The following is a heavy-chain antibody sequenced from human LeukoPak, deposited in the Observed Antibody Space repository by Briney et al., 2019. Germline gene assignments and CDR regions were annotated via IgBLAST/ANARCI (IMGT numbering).Heavy chain of an antibody. CDR2: INHSGST. Sequence: SETLSLTCAVYGGSFSGYYWSWIRQPPGKGLEWIGEINHSGSTNYNPSLKSRVTISVDTSKNQFSLKLSSVTAADTAVYYCARGFYFDYWGQGTLVTVSS. CDR3: ARGFYFDY. CDR1: GGSFSGYY. V-gene: IGHV4-34*01. J-gene: IGHJ4*02.